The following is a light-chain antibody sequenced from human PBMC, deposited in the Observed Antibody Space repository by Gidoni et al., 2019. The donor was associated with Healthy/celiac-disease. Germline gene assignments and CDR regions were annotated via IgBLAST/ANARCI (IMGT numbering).Light chain of an antibody. Sequence: DIVMTQPPLSLLGTPGQPASISCKSSQRILHSDGKTYLYWYLRRPGQPPQLLVYEVSNRFSAVPDGLSGSGSGTDCTLESSRVEAEDVGVYYCMQSIQLPHTFGQGTKLEIK. CDR2: EVS. CDR1: QRILHSDGKTY. J-gene: IGKJ2*01. V-gene: IGKV2D-29*01. CDR3: MQSIQLPHT.